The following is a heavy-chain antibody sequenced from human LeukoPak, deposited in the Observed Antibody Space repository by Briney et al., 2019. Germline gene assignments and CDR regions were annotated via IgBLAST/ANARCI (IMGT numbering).Heavy chain of an antibody. CDR2: ISYDGSNK. CDR1: GFTFSNFG. CDR3: AKFGGFTLVRGAIDYFDY. J-gene: IGHJ4*02. V-gene: IGHV3-30*18. D-gene: IGHD3-10*01. Sequence: PGGSLRLSCAASGFTFSNFGVHWVRQAPGKGLEWVAVISYDGSNKYYADSVKGRFTISRDNSKNTLYLQMNSLRAEDTAVYYCAKFGGFTLVRGAIDYFDYWGQGTLVTVSS.